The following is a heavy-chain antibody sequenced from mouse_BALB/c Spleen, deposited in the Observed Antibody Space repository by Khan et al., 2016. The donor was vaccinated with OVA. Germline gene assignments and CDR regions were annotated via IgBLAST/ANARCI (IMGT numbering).Heavy chain of an antibody. CDR3: AISDYFDY. CDR1: GYTFTDYS. J-gene: IGHJ2*01. Sequence: QVRLQQSGPELVRPGVSVKISCKGSGYTFTDYSMHWVKQSHAKGLEWIGVISTDSVNTNYNQKFKGQATLTVDKSSSTAYMELASMTSEDSAIDYFAISDYFDYWGQGTTLTVSS. V-gene: IGHV1S137*01. CDR2: ISTDSVNT.